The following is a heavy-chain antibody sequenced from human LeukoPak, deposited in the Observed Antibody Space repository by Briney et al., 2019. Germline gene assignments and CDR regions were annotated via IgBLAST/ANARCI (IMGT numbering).Heavy chain of an antibody. CDR1: GGSISSYY. CDR2: IYTSGST. D-gene: IGHD5-12*01. Sequence: SETLSLTCTVSGGSISSYYWSWIRQPAGKGLEWIGRIYTSGSTNYNPSLKSRVTMSVDTSKNRFSLKLSSVTAADTAVYYCARGPSPLRLFDYWGQGTLVTVSS. V-gene: IGHV4-4*07. J-gene: IGHJ4*02. CDR3: ARGPSPLRLFDY.